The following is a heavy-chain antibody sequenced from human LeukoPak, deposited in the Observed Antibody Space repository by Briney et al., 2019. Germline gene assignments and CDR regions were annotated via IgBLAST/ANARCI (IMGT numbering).Heavy chain of an antibody. D-gene: IGHD3-9*01. V-gene: IGHV6-1*01. CDR3: ARDYSGSYYDILTGLRGFDWFDP. J-gene: IGHJ5*02. CDR1: GDIVSSNSAA. CDR2: TYYRSKWYN. Sequence: SQTLSLTCAISGDIVSSNSAAWNWIRQSPSRGLEWLGRTYYRSKWYNDYAVSVKSRITINPDTSKDQFSLQLNSVTPEDTAVYYCARDYSGSYYDILTGLRGFDWFDPWGQGTLVTVSS.